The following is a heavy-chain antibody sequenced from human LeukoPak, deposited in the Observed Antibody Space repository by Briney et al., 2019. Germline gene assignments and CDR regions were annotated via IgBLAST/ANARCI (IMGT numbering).Heavy chain of an antibody. V-gene: IGHV3-30*04. CDR2: ISYDGSNK. J-gene: IGHJ4*02. Sequence: GGSLLLSCAASGFTFSSYAVHWVRQAPGKGLEWVAVISYDGSNKYYADSVKGRFTISRDNSKNTLYLQMNSLRAEDTAVYYCARDHATIAVAGIEAYWGQGTLVTVSS. CDR3: ARDHATIAVAGIEAY. D-gene: IGHD6-19*01. CDR1: GFTFSSYA.